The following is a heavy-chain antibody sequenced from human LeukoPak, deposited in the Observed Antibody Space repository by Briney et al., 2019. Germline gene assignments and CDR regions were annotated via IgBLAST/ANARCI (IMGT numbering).Heavy chain of an antibody. J-gene: IGHJ4*02. CDR3: AKDRKQLVGGYFDY. Sequence: GGSLRLSCAASGFTFSSYAMSWVRQAPGKGLEWVSSISGSGGGTYYADSVKGRFTISRDNSKNTLYLQMNSLRAEDTAVYYCAKDRKQLVGGYFDYWGQGTLATVSS. CDR2: ISGSGGGT. CDR1: GFTFSSYA. D-gene: IGHD6-6*01. V-gene: IGHV3-23*01.